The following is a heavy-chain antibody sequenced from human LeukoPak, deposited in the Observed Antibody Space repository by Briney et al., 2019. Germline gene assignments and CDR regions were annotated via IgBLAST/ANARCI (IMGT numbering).Heavy chain of an antibody. D-gene: IGHD7-27*01. J-gene: IGHJ6*03. Sequence: ASVKVSCKASGYTFTSYDINWVRQATGQGLEWMGWINPNSGNTGYAQKFQGRVTMTRNTSISTAYMELSSLRSEDTAVYYCAKVATGDYYYYYMDVWGKGTTVTVSS. CDR2: INPNSGNT. CDR1: GYTFTSYD. CDR3: AKVATGDYYYYYMDV. V-gene: IGHV1-8*01.